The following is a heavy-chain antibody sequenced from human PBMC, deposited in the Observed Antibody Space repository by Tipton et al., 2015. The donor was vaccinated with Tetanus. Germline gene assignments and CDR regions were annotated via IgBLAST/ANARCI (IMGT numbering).Heavy chain of an antibody. CDR3: ARTTRRWLHPDY. V-gene: IGHV4-59*01. Sequence: TLSLTCNVSGDSMTDFYWSWIRQPPGKGLEWIAYIFYNGRTQSNPSPKSRVSISVDTAKNQFSLQLKSVTAADTAIYYCARTTRRWLHPDYWGPGTLVTVSS. CDR2: IFYNGRT. D-gene: IGHD5-24*01. J-gene: IGHJ4*02. CDR1: GDSMTDFY.